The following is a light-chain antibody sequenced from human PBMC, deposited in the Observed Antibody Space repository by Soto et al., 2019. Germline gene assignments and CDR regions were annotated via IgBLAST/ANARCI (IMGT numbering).Light chain of an antibody. Sequence: DLQMTQSPSSLSASVGYRVTITCRASQVISNYLDWYQQKPGKVPELLIYAASTLQSGVPSRFSGSGSGTDFSLTISSLQPEDVATYYCHKYNHAPTFGGGTKVEIK. CDR2: AAS. CDR3: HKYNHAPT. CDR1: QVISNY. V-gene: IGKV1-27*01. J-gene: IGKJ4*01.